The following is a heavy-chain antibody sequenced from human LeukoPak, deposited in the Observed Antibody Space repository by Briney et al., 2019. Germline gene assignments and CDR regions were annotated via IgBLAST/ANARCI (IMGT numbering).Heavy chain of an antibody. CDR3: AKVWDTYYYDSSGSFDY. CDR1: GFTFSSYT. D-gene: IGHD3-22*01. V-gene: IGHV3-48*01. J-gene: IGHJ4*02. Sequence: GGSLRLSCVGSGFTFSSYTMNWVRQAPGKGLEWVSYITSSSNTIYYADSVKGRFTISRDNSKNTLYLQMNSLRAEDTAVYYCAKVWDTYYYDSSGSFDYWGQGTLVTVSS. CDR2: ITSSSNTI.